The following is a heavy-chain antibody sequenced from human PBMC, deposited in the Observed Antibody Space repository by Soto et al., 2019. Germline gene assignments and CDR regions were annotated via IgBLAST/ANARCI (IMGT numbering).Heavy chain of an antibody. J-gene: IGHJ6*02. D-gene: IGHD6-6*01. Sequence: PGESLKISCRGSGFTFTNYWIGWVRQMPGKGLEWMGIIYPGDSDTRYSPSFQGQVTLSADKSITTAFLQWNSLKASDTAMYYCARPSYSSSRYYGMDVWGQGTTVTVSS. V-gene: IGHV5-51*01. CDR2: IYPGDSDT. CDR1: GFTFTNYW. CDR3: ARPSYSSSRYYGMDV.